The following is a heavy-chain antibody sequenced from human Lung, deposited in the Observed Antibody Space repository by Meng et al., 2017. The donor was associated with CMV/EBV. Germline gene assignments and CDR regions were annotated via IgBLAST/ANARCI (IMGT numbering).Heavy chain of an antibody. V-gene: IGHV3-74*01. CDR1: GFTFSTYW. D-gene: IGHD3-22*01. J-gene: IGHJ4*02. CDR2: INSDGST. Sequence: GGSLRLSCAASGFTFSTYWMHWVRQAPGKGLVWVSRINSDGSTRYADSVRGRFTISRDNAKNTLYLQMNSLRAEDTAVYYCVHSPYSRSPQWGQGTLVTVSS. CDR3: VHSPYSRSPQ.